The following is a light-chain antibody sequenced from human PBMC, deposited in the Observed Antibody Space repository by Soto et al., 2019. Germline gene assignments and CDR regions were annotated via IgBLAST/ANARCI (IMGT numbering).Light chain of an antibody. J-gene: IGKJ5*01. V-gene: IGKV2D-29*02. CDR1: QSLLHITGETF. Sequence: GMTQAPRSLSVATEQPASISCKSSQSLLHITGETFLFWYLQKPGQSPQLLIYEVSTRVSGVPDRFSGSGSGTGFRLEVCRVEIDDVGIYYCMQSIQLPPTFGQGTRLEIK. CDR2: EVS. CDR3: MQSIQLPPT.